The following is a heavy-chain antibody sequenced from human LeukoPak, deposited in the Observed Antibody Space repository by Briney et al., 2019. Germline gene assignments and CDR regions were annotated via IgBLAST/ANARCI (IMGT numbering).Heavy chain of an antibody. CDR3: AKTYVWGSYAFDI. CDR2: IRYDGSNK. Sequence: GGSLRLSCAASGFTFSSYGMHWVRPAPGKGLEWVAFIRYDGSNKYHADSVKGRFTISRDNSKNTLYLQMNSLRAEDTAVYYCAKTYVWGSYAFDIWGQGTMVTVSS. J-gene: IGHJ3*02. V-gene: IGHV3-30*02. CDR1: GFTFSSYG. D-gene: IGHD3-16*01.